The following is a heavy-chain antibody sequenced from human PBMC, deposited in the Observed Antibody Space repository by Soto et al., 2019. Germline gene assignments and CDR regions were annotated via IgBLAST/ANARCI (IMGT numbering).Heavy chain of an antibody. V-gene: IGHV1-18*01. J-gene: IGHJ3*01. CDR3: ARISARRNDFDV. CDR1: NYLFGAFG. Sequence: QVQLVQSGAEVKNPGASVKVSCQASNYLFGAFGISWVRQAPGQGLEWMGWITPYSGNTHYAEKFQDRVTMTADKSTTPAYIEVRRLTSDDPAVYFCARISARRNDFDVWGQGTVVTVSS. CDR2: ITPYSGNT.